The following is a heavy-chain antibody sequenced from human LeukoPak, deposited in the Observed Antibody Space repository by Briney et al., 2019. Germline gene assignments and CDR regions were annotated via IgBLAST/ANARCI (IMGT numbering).Heavy chain of an antibody. D-gene: IGHD3-22*01. J-gene: IGHJ4*02. Sequence: PGRSLRLSCAASGFTFSSYAMHWVRQAPGKGLEWVAVISYDGSNKYYADSVKGRFTISRDNSKNTLYLQMNSLRAEDTAVYYCARDQSMIVVVTEIDYWGQGTLVTVSS. CDR3: ARDQSMIVVVTEIDY. V-gene: IGHV3-30*04. CDR2: ISYDGSNK. CDR1: GFTFSSYA.